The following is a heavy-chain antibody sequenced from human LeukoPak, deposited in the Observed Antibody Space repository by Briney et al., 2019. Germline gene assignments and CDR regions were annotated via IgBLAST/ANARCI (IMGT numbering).Heavy chain of an antibody. CDR1: GGSFSGYY. D-gene: IGHD6-6*01. CDR3: ARGPWGAARPFDP. J-gene: IGHJ5*02. CDR2: INHGGST. V-gene: IGHV4-34*01. Sequence: SETLSLTCAVYGGSFSGYYWSWIRQPPGKGLEWIGEINHGGSTNYNPSLKSRVTISVDTSKNQFSLKLSSVTAADTAVYYCARGPWGAARPFDPWGQGTLVTVSS.